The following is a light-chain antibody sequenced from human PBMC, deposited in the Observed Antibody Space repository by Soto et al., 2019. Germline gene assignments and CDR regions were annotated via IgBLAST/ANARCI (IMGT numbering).Light chain of an antibody. CDR1: QIVSSNY. CDR2: GAS. CDR3: QQFGNSPLLT. V-gene: IGKV3-20*01. J-gene: IGKJ4*01. Sequence: EIVLTQSPDTLSLSPGERATLSCRASQIVSSNYLAWYQQRPGQTPRLRIYGASSRATGVPDRFSGSGSGTDFTLTISRLEPEDFAVYYCQQFGNSPLLTFGGGTKVEI.